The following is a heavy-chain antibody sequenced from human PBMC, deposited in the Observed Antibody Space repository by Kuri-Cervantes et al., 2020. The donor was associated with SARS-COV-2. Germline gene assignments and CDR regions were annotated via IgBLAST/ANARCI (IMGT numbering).Heavy chain of an antibody. J-gene: IGHJ5*02. CDR3: ARKRTTVTTFWFDP. CDR1: GGSISSYY. V-gene: IGHV4-4*07. CDR2: IYTSGST. Sequence: SETLSLTCTVSGGSISSYYWSWIRQPAGKGLEWIGRIYTSGSTNYNPSLKSRVTISVDTSKNQFSLKLSSVTAADTAVYYCARKRTTVTTFWFDPWGQGTLVTVSS. D-gene: IGHD4-17*01.